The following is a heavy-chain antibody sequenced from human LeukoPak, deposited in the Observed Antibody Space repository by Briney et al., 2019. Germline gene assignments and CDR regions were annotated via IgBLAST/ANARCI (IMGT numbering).Heavy chain of an antibody. V-gene: IGHV4-4*07. Sequence: SETLPLTCTVSGGSISSYYWSWIRQPAGKGLEWIGRIYTSGSTYYNPSLKSRVTMSIDTSKNQFSLRLNSVTAADTAVYYCAMGITGYWGQGTLVTVSS. D-gene: IGHD2-8*02. CDR1: GGSISSYY. J-gene: IGHJ4*02. CDR3: AMGITGY. CDR2: IYTSGST.